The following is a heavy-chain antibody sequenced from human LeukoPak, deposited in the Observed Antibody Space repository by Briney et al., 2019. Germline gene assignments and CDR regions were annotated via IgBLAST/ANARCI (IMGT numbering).Heavy chain of an antibody. V-gene: IGHV6-1*01. D-gene: IGHD6-13*01. CDR2: TYYRSKWYN. J-gene: IGHJ4*02. CDR1: GDSVSSNSAA. CDR3: ARDTGIAAAGTRMFDY. Sequence: SQTLSLTCAISGDSVSSNSAAWNWIRQSPSRGLEWLGRTYYRSKWYNDYAVSVKSRITIHPDTSKNQFSLQLNSVTPEDTAVYYCARDTGIAAAGTRMFDYWGQGTLVTVSS.